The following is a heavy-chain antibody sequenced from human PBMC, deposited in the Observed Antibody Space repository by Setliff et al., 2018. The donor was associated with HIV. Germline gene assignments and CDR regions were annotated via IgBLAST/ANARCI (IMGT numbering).Heavy chain of an antibody. CDR1: GFTFSDYA. CDR3: AKGASLVPRRPHFCYFDY. V-gene: IGHV3-23*01. CDR2: ISGSGGST. D-gene: IGHD3-16*02. Sequence: SGGSLRLSCAASGFTFSDYAMSWVRQAPGKGLEWVSVISGSGGSTYYADSVKGRFTISRDNSKNTLYLQMNRLRADDTAIYYCAKGASLVPRRPHFCYFDYWGQGALVTVSS. J-gene: IGHJ4*02.